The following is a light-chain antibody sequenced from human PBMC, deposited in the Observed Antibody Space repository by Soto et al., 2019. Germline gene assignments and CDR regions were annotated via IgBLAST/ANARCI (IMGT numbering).Light chain of an antibody. J-gene: IGKJ1*01. V-gene: IGKV1-5*03. CDR2: KAS. Sequence: ITNPPSTLSGSISDKVIITCRASQTISSWLAWYQQKPGKAPKLLIYKASTLKSGVPSRFSGSGSGTEFTLTISSLQPDDFATYYCQHYNSYSEAFGQGPKVDI. CDR3: QHYNSYSEA. CDR1: QTISSW.